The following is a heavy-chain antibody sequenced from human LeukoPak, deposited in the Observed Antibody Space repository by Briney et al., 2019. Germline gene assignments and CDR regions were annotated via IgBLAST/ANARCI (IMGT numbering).Heavy chain of an antibody. V-gene: IGHV3-30*04. J-gene: IGHJ3*02. CDR3: ARDLGEYYDSSGYSSVGAFDI. Sequence: PGGSLRLSCAASGFTFSSYAMSWVRQAPGKGLEWVAVISYDGSNKYYADSVKGRFTISRDNSKNTLYLQMNSLRAEDTAVYYCARDLGEYYDSSGYSSVGAFDIWGQGTMVTVSS. CDR2: ISYDGSNK. D-gene: IGHD3-22*01. CDR1: GFTFSSYA.